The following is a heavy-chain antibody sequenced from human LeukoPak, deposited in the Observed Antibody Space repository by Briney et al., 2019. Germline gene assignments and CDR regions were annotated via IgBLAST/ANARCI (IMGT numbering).Heavy chain of an antibody. V-gene: IGHV4-39*01. CDR3: ARVFNVLMVYATRGGDAFDI. J-gene: IGHJ3*02. CDR1: GGSISSSSYY. Sequence: PSETLSLTCTVSGGSISSSSYYWGWIRQPPGKGLEWIGSIYYSGSTYYNPSLKSRVTISVDTSKNQFSQKLSSVTAADTAVYYCARVFNVLMVYATRGGDAFDIWGQGTMVTVSS. D-gene: IGHD2-8*01. CDR2: IYYSGST.